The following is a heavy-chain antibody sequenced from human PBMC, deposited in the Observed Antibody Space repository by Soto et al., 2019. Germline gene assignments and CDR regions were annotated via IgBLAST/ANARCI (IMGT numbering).Heavy chain of an antibody. CDR1: GYTFTSYG. J-gene: IGHJ3*02. D-gene: IGHD6-19*01. CDR2: ISAYNGNT. V-gene: IGHV1-18*01. Sequence: ASVKVSCKASGYTFTSYGISWVRQAPGQGLEWMGWISAYNGNTNYAQELQGRVTMTTDTSTSTAYMELRSLRSDDTAVYYCARVKQWLVRNDAFDIWGQGTMVTVSS. CDR3: ARVKQWLVRNDAFDI.